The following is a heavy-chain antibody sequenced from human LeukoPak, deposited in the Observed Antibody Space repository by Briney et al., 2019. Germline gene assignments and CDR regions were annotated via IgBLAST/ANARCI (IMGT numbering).Heavy chain of an antibody. CDR2: VIPSGGTA. D-gene: IGHD3-22*01. CDR1: GFTFSTYG. CDR3: AKDRSSGYRFGFDY. J-gene: IGHJ4*02. Sequence: GGSLRLSCAASGFTFSTYGMNWVRQAPGKGLEWVSGVIPSGGTAYYADSVKGRFTISRDNSKNTMYLQMNILRAEDTAVYYCAKDRSSGYRFGFDYWGQGTLVTVSS. V-gene: IGHV3-23*01.